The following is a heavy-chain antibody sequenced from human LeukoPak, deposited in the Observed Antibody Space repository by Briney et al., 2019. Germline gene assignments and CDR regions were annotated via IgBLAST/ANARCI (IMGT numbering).Heavy chain of an antibody. J-gene: IGHJ4*02. D-gene: IGHD3-22*01. CDR1: GFTFSTYA. CDR3: AKSSYYDSNGYYREYYFDY. CDR2: ISGSGGST. Sequence: QPGGSLRLSCAASGFTFSTYAMSWVRQAPGKGLEWVSAISGSGGSTNYADSVKGRVTVSRDNSKSTLYLQMNSLRAEDTAVYYCAKSSYYDSNGYYREYYFDYWGQGTLVTVSS. V-gene: IGHV3-23*01.